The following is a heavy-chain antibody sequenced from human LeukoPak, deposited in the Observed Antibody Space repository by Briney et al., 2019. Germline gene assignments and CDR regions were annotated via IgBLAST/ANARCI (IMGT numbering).Heavy chain of an antibody. CDR1: GYTFTSYY. CDR2: IIPIFGTA. CDR3: ARDLRTMVRGHYYYGMDV. V-gene: IGHV1-69*13. J-gene: IGHJ6*02. D-gene: IGHD3-10*01. Sequence: SVKVSCKASGYTFTSYYMHWVRQAPGQGLEWMGGIIPIFGTANYAQKFQGRVTITADESTSTAYMELSSLRSEDTAVYYCARDLRTMVRGHYYYGMDVWGQGTTVTVSS.